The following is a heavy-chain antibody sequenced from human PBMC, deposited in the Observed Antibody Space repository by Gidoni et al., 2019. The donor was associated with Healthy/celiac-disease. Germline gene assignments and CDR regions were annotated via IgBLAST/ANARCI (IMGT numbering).Heavy chain of an antibody. Sequence: QVQLQQWGAGLLKPSETLSLTFAVYGGSFSGYYWSWIRPPPGKGLEWIGEINHSGSTNYNPSLKSRVTISVDTSKNQFSLKLSSVTAADTAVYYCARRYGDYDYWGQGTLVTVSS. D-gene: IGHD4-17*01. J-gene: IGHJ4*02. CDR3: ARRYGDYDY. CDR2: INHSGST. V-gene: IGHV4-34*01. CDR1: GGSFSGYY.